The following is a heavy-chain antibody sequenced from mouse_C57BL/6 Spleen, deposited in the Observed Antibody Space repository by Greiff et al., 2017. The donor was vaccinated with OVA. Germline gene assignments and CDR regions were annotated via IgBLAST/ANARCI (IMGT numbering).Heavy chain of an antibody. V-gene: IGHV1-50*01. J-gene: IGHJ2*01. CDR3: ARNYYYGSSLYYFDY. CDR2: IDPSDSYT. CDR1: GYTFTSYW. D-gene: IGHD1-1*01. Sequence: QVQLQQPGAELVKPGASVKLSCKASGYTFTSYWMQWVKQRPGQGLEWIGEIDPSDSYTNYNQKFKGKATLTVDTSYSTAYMQLSSLTSEDSAVYYCARNYYYGSSLYYFDYWGQGTTLTVSS.